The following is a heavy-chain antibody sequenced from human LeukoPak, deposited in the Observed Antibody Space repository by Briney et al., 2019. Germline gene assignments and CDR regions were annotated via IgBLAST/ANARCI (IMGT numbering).Heavy chain of an antibody. V-gene: IGHV3-21*01. CDR1: GFTFSTYT. D-gene: IGHD1-26*01. Sequence: GGSLRLSCAASGFTFSTYTMNWVRQAPGKGLEWVSSISGSSDYIFYADSVKGRFTISRDNAKNSLYLQMGSLRAEDMAVYYCARGGGATTYFDYWGQGTLVTVSS. CDR2: ISGSSDYI. CDR3: ARGGGATTYFDY. J-gene: IGHJ4*02.